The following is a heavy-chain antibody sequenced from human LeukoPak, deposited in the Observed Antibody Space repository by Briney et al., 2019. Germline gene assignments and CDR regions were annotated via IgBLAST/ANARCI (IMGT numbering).Heavy chain of an antibody. CDR3: ARDSADYGDYDY. CDR1: GYTFTSYF. Sequence: EASVKVSCKASGYTFTSYFMHWVRQAPGQGLDWMGIINPRGGSTSYAQKFQGRVTMTRDTSTSTVYMELSSLRSEDTAVYYCARDSADYGDYDYWGQGTLVTVSS. J-gene: IGHJ4*02. V-gene: IGHV1-46*01. CDR2: INPRGGST. D-gene: IGHD4-17*01.